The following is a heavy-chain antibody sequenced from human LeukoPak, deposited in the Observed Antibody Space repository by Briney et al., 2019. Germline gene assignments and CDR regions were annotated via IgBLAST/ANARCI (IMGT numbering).Heavy chain of an antibody. CDR1: GFTFSSYA. D-gene: IGHD3-22*01. CDR3: AKPRKGSSGYYYFDY. J-gene: IGHJ4*02. Sequence: PGGSLRLSCAASGFTFSSYAMGWVRQAPGKGLEWVSAISGSGGSTYYADSVKGRFTISRDNSKNTLYLQMNSLRAEDTAVYYCAKPRKGSSGYYYFDYWGQGTLVTVSS. V-gene: IGHV3-23*01. CDR2: ISGSGGST.